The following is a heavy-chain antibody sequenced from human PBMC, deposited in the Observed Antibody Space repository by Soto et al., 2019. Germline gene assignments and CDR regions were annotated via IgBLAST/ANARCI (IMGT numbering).Heavy chain of an antibody. CDR2: LSRSGNTI. Sequence: QVQLVESGGGLVQPGGSLRLSCAASGFTFGDYEMSWISQAAGKGPEWVSFLSRSGNTIYYADSVKGRFSISRDNAENSLYMQMESLRVKDTATYFSARISGSYEADAFDIWGQGTMVTVSA. CDR1: GFTFGDYE. D-gene: IGHD6-19*01. V-gene: IGHV3-11*01. J-gene: IGHJ3*02. CDR3: ARISGSYEADAFDI.